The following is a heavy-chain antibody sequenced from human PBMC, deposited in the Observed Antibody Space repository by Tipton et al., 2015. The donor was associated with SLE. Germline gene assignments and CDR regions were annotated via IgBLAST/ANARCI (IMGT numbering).Heavy chain of an antibody. J-gene: IGHJ6*03. CDR1: VGSLSGYS. CDR2: IYTSGAT. V-gene: IGHV4-59*10. CDR3: ARGQEVAATDHYYYMDV. Sequence: LRLSCAVYVGSLSGYSWTWIRQPAWTGLVWIGHIYTSGATNYNPSLKSRVTISLDASKNQVSLQLTSVTPADTAKYYCARGQEVAATDHYYYMDVWGKGTTVTVSS. D-gene: IGHD6-19*01.